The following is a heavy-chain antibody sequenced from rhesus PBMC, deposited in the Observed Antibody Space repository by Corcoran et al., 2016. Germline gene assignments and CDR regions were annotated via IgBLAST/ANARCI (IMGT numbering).Heavy chain of an antibody. CDR3: ARNFYGLDS. V-gene: IGHV4-169*01. CDR1: GGSISSYY. J-gene: IGHJ6*01. CDR2: IYGSGSSN. Sequence: QLQLQESGPGLVKPSETLSVTCAVSGGSISSYYWSWIRQPPGKGLEWIGRIYGSGSSNNSNPSLTSRVTLSVGTSQNQFSLKVTSVTAADTAVYYCARNFYGLDSWGQGVVVTVSS.